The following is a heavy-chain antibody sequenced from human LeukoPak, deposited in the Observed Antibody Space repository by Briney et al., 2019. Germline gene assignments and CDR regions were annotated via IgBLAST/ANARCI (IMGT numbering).Heavy chain of an antibody. D-gene: IGHD1-7*01. V-gene: IGHV3-30*18. Sequence: GESLKISCAASGFTFNNYGMHWVRQAPGKGLEWVAVISYDGSNKYNADSVKGRFTISRDNSKNTLYLQMNSLRADDTAVYHCAKPITGTIGWYFDLWGRGTLVTVSS. CDR3: AKPITGTIGWYFDL. CDR2: ISYDGSNK. CDR1: GFTFNNYG. J-gene: IGHJ2*01.